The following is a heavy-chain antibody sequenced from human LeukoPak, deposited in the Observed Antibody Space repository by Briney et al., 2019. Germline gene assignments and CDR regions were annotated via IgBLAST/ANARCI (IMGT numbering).Heavy chain of an antibody. CDR1: GFTFTSYW. D-gene: IGHD3-22*01. CDR2: IKQDGSEK. Sequence: GGSLRLSCAASGFTFTSYWMSWVRQAPGKGLEWVANIKQDGSEKYYVDSVKGRFTISRDNAKNSLYLQMNSLRAEDTAVYYCAREKNYYDSSGYRYYYYGMDVWGQGTTVTVSS. J-gene: IGHJ6*02. V-gene: IGHV3-7*03. CDR3: AREKNYYDSSGYRYYYYGMDV.